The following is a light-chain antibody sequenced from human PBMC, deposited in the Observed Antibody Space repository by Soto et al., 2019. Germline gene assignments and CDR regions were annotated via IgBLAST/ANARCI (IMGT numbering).Light chain of an antibody. J-gene: IGLJ3*02. CDR2: INSAGSH. V-gene: IGLV4-69*01. CDR1: SGHTNYA. CDR3: QTWGNGIVT. Sequence: QLVLTQSPSASASPGASVKLTCTLSSGHTNYAIAWHQQQPEKGPRFLMKINSAGSHSKGDGVPDRFSGSSSGAERYFTISSLQSEDEADYYCQTWGNGIVTFGEGTKLTVL.